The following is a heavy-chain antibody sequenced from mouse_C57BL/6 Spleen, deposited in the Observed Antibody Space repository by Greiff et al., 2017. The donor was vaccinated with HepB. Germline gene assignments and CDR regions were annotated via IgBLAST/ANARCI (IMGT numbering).Heavy chain of an antibody. CDR2: ISYDGSN. V-gene: IGHV3-6*01. CDR3: ARENYSNWYFDV. Sequence: EESGPGLVKPSQSLSLTCSVTGYSITSGYYWNWIRQFPGNKLEWMGYISYDGSNNYNPSLKNRISITRDTSKNQFFLKLNSVTTEDTATYYCARENYSNWYFDVWGTGTTVTVSS. J-gene: IGHJ1*03. CDR1: GYSITSGYY. D-gene: IGHD2-5*01.